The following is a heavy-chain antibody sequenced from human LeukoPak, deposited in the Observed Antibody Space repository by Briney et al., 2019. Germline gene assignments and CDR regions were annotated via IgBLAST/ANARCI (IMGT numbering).Heavy chain of an antibody. V-gene: IGHV3-74*01. CDR2: IKGDGSSI. J-gene: IGHJ4*02. Sequence: PGGSLRLSCAASGFTYSNHWMHWVRQTPGKGLVWVSRIKGDGSSISYADSVKGRFTISRDNAKNTLYLQMNSLRVEDTAVYYCVRDGVGAPPFDYWGQGTLVTVSS. CDR1: GFTYSNHW. CDR3: VRDGVGAPPFDY. D-gene: IGHD1-26*01.